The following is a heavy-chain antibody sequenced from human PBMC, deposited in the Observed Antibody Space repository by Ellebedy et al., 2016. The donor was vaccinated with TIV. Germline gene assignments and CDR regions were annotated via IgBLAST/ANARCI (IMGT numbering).Heavy chain of an antibody. J-gene: IGHJ5*02. Sequence: GESLKISCAASGLTFSSYAMSWVRQAPGKGLEWVSAISGSGGSTYYADPVKGRFTISRDNSKNTLYLQMNSLRAEDTAVYYCARDQGGWFGEFNHWGQGTLVTVSS. CDR1: GLTFSSYA. D-gene: IGHD3-10*01. V-gene: IGHV3-23*01. CDR2: ISGSGGST. CDR3: ARDQGGWFGEFNH.